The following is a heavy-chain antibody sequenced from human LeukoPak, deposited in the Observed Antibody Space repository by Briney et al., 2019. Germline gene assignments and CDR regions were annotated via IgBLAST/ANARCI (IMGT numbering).Heavy chain of an antibody. CDR3: ARGIVDTAMVYWFDP. V-gene: IGHV1-69*13. CDR1: GGTFSSYA. J-gene: IGHJ5*02. Sequence: SVKVSCKASGGTFSSYAISWVRQAPGQGLEWMGGIIPIFGTANYAQKFQGRVTITADESTSTAYMELSSLRSEDTAVYYCARGIVDTAMVYWFDPWGQGTLVTVSS. D-gene: IGHD5-18*01. CDR2: IIPIFGTA.